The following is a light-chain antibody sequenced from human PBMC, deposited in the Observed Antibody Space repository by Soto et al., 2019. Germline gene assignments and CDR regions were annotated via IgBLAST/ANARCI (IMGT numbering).Light chain of an antibody. V-gene: IGKV3-20*01. CDR1: QSVSSSY. CDR3: QQYGSSPQT. CDR2: GAS. Sequence: EIVLTQSPGTLSLSPGERATLSCRASQSVSSSYLAWYQQKPGQAPRLLIYGASSRATGIPVRFSGSGFGTVFTITISRLEPEDFAVYYCQQYGSSPQTFGPGTKVDIK. J-gene: IGKJ3*01.